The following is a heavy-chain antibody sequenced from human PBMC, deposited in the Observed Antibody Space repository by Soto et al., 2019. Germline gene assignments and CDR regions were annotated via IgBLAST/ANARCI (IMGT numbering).Heavy chain of an antibody. CDR1: GFSLSNTRMG. CDR3: ARISRNYYDSSGYYGY. V-gene: IGHV2-26*01. Sequence: SGPTLVNPTETLTLTCTVSGFSLSNTRMGASWIRRPPGKALEWLAHIFSNDEKSYSTSLKSRLTISKDTSKSQVVLTMTNMDPVDTATYYCARISRNYYDSSGYYGYWGQGTLVTVSS. CDR2: IFSNDEK. J-gene: IGHJ4*02. D-gene: IGHD3-22*01.